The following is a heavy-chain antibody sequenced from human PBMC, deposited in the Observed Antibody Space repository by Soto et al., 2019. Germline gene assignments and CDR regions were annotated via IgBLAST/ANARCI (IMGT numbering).Heavy chain of an antibody. CDR1: GDTFTNFG. D-gene: IGHD3-10*01. Sequence: HLVQSGPEVKKPGASVTVSCKTSGDTFTNFGLSWVRQARGQGLEWMGWLAIYNSNKNYAQKFQGRLTLTTDTSTVTGYMELKSLEYDDTAVYYCARVLRGVVNWFDPWGQGTLVTVSS. CDR3: ARVLRGVVNWFDP. V-gene: IGHV1-18*01. J-gene: IGHJ5*02. CDR2: LAIYNSNK.